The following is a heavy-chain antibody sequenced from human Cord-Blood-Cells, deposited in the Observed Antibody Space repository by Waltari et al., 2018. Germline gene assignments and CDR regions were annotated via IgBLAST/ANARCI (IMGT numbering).Heavy chain of an antibody. J-gene: IGHJ3*01. CDR1: GCSISSSSYY. V-gene: IGHV4-39*07. CDR3: ARAAHSASYYMGAFDH. CDR2: IYYSGRT. Sequence: QLQLQESGPGLVKPSETLSLTCTVSGCSISSSSYYWGWIRQPPGTGLEWIGSIYYSGRTYDNSSHKSRVSIYVDTPKKQYHLKLSPVIAAEAAVYFCARAAHSASYYMGAFDHWGQGTMVTASS. D-gene: IGHD1-26*01.